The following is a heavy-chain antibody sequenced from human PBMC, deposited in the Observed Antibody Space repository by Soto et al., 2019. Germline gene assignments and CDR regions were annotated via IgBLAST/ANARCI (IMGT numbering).Heavy chain of an antibody. Sequence: GGSLRLSCAASGFTFSSYGMHWVRQAPGKGLEWVAVIWYDGSNKYYADSVKGRFTISRDNSKNTLYLQMNSLRAEDTAVYYCARDQLVVVEGTEGRVLYYYGMDVWGQGTTVTVSS. CDR3: ARDQLVVVEGTEGRVLYYYGMDV. D-gene: IGHD3-22*01. CDR1: GFTFSSYG. CDR2: IWYDGSNK. V-gene: IGHV3-33*01. J-gene: IGHJ6*02.